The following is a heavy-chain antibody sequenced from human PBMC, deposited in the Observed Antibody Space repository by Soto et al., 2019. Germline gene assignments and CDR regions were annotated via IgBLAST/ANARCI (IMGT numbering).Heavy chain of an antibody. CDR2: ISSSGGTT. CDR1: GFTFSNYA. V-gene: IGHV3-23*01. D-gene: IGHD2-21*01. CDR3: AKRTLLHSRLDSCGVDCSPFDY. Sequence: EVQLLDSGGGLVQPGGSLRLSCAASGFTFSNYAMSWVRQGPGKGLKWVSSISSSGGTTYYADSVKGRFTISRDNSKNTLYLQMNSMRYEDTAVYYCAKRTLLHSRLDSCGVDCSPFDYWGQGTLVTVSS. J-gene: IGHJ4*02.